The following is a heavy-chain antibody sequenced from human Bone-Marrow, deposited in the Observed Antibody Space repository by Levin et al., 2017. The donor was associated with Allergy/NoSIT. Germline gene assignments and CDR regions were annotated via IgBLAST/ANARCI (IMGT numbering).Heavy chain of an antibody. D-gene: IGHD2-15*01. Sequence: GGSLRLSCAASGFTVSSNYMSWVRQAPGKGLEWVSVIYSGGSTYYADSVKGRFTISRDNSKNTLYLQMNSLRAEDTAVYYCARYWWGNGVAATPNYYYYMDVWGKGTTVTVSS. V-gene: IGHV3-53*01. CDR1: GFTVSSNY. J-gene: IGHJ6*03. CDR3: ARYWWGNGVAATPNYYYYMDV. CDR2: IYSGGST.